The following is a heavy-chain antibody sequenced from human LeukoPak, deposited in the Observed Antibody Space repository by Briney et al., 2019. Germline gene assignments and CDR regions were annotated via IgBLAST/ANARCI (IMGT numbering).Heavy chain of an antibody. CDR3: AKDSRGYSYGVDY. J-gene: IGHJ4*02. CDR2: ISGSGGST. D-gene: IGHD5-18*01. Sequence: GGSLRLSCAASGFTFSSYAMSWVRQAPGKGLEWVSVISGSGGSTYYADSVKGRFTISRDNSKNTLFLQMNSLRAEDTAVYYCAKDSRGYSYGVDYWGQGTLVTVSS. V-gene: IGHV3-23*01. CDR1: GFTFSSYA.